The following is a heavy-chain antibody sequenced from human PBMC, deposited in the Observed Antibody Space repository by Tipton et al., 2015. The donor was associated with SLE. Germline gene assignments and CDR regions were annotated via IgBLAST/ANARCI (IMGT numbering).Heavy chain of an antibody. J-gene: IGHJ1*01. CDR3: ARQGSGWYGDFQH. D-gene: IGHD6-19*01. V-gene: IGHV4-4*09. Sequence: TLSLTCTVSGGSISSYYWSWIRQPPGKGLEWIGYIYTSGSTNYNPSLKSRVTISVDTSKNQFSLKLSSVTAADTAVYYCARQGSGWYGDFQHWGQGTLVTVSS. CDR2: IYTSGST. CDR1: GGSISSYY.